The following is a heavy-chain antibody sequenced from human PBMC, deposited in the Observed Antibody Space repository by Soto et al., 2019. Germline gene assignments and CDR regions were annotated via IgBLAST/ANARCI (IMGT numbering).Heavy chain of an antibody. CDR1: GASFSGYY. CDR3: AMYRYCSGGTCYPGYFHD. CDR2: INHSGTT. D-gene: IGHD2-15*01. J-gene: IGHJ1*01. Sequence: QVQLDQWGAGLVKPSETLSLTCAVHGASFSGYYWSWIRQPPGKGLEGIGEINHSGTTNYNPSLKSRVTISVDTSKNEFSVRLSSVTAADTAVYYCAMYRYCSGGTCYPGYFHDWGQGTLVIVSS. V-gene: IGHV4-34*01.